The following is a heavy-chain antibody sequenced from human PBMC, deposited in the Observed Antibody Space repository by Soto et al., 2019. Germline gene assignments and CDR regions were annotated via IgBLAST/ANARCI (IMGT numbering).Heavy chain of an antibody. CDR1: GSTFSDDY. D-gene: IGHD6-19*01. CDR2: ISSSCSTI. V-gene: IGHV3-11*01. J-gene: IGHJ4*02. Sequence: PGGSLTLSCAASGSTFSDDYMSWNRQAPGRGRELVSYISSSCSTIYYADSVKGRFTISRDNSKNSLYLQMKSLRADDTAVYYCARAYPIAVDDHFDYWGPGTLVTVSS. CDR3: ARAYPIAVDDHFDY.